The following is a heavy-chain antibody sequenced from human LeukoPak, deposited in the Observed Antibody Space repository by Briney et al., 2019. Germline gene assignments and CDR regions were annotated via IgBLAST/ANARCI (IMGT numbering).Heavy chain of an antibody. CDR1: GFTFSDYY. D-gene: IGHD1-26*01. J-gene: IGHJ3*02. CDR2: ISSSGSTI. CDR3: AKSLLTTASGTGRAFDI. Sequence: PGGSLRLSCAASGFTFSDYYMSWIRQAPGKGLEWVSYISSSGSTIYYADSVKGRFTISRDNSKNTLYLQMDSLRAEDTAKYYCAKSLLTTASGTGRAFDIWGQGTMVTVSA. V-gene: IGHV3-11*01.